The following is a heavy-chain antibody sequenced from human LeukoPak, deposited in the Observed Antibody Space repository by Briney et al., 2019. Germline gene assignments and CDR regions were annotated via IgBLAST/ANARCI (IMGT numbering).Heavy chain of an antibody. J-gene: IGHJ5*02. CDR2: INPSGGST. CDR1: GYTFTSYY. Sequence: ASVKVSCKASGYTFTSYYMHWVRQAPGQGLEWMGIINPSGGSTSYAQKSQGRVTMTRDTSTSTVYMELSSLRSEDTAVYYCARGAQIVVVTNWFDPWGQGTLVTVSS. V-gene: IGHV1-46*03. CDR3: ARGAQIVVVTNWFDP. D-gene: IGHD2-2*01.